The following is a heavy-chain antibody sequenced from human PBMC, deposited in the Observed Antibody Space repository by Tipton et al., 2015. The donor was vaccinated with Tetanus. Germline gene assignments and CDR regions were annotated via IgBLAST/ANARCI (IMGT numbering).Heavy chain of an antibody. CDR3: ARGSGSYCGDFDY. J-gene: IGHJ4*02. CDR1: GGSISSYY. V-gene: IGHV4-59*01. Sequence: LRLSCTVSGGSISSYYWSWIRQPPGKGLEWIGYIYYSGSTNYNPSLKSRVTISVDTSKNQFSLKLSSVTAADTAVYYCARGSGSYCGDFDYWGQGTLVTVSS. CDR2: IYYSGST. D-gene: IGHD3-10*01.